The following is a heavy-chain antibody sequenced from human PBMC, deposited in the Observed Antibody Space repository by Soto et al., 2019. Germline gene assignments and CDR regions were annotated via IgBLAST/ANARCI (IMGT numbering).Heavy chain of an antibody. J-gene: IGHJ3*01. Sequence: QVQLVQSGAEVKKPGSSVKVSCKAPGGTFSTYIISWVRQAPGQGLEWMGRIIPIPDITNYAQKFQGRVTITADKSTSTGYMALSSLRSEDTAVYYYARVRMSTRGDDFALCGEGTMFPV. CDR2: IIPIPDIT. CDR3: ARVRMSTRGDDFAL. D-gene: IGHD3-10*01. V-gene: IGHV1-69*02. CDR1: GGTFSTYI.